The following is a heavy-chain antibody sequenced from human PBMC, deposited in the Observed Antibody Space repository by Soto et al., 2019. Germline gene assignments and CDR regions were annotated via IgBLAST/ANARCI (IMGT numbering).Heavy chain of an antibody. J-gene: IGHJ6*02. CDR3: AHTAQPRGLLDF. Sequence: QITLKESGPTLVKPTQTLTLTCTFSGFSLSTSGVGVGWIRQPPGKALEWLALIYWDDDKRYSPSLKNRLTITKDISKNQVVLTMADMDPVDTGTYYSAHTAQPRGLLDFWGQGTTVTFSS. V-gene: IGHV2-5*02. CDR1: GFSLSTSGVG. CDR2: IYWDDDK. D-gene: IGHD3-10*01.